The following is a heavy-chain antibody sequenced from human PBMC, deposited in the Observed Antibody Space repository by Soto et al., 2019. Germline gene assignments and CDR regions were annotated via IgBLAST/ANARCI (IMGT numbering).Heavy chain of an antibody. CDR2: IVVGSGNT. CDR1: GFTFTSSA. J-gene: IGHJ4*02. Sequence: SVKVSCKASGFTFTSSAVQWVRQARGQRLEWIGWIVVGSGNTNYAQKFQERVTITRDMSTSTAYMELSSLRSEDTAVYYCAAICGGDCAGDYWGQGTLVTVS. D-gene: IGHD2-21*02. CDR3: AAICGGDCAGDY. V-gene: IGHV1-58*01.